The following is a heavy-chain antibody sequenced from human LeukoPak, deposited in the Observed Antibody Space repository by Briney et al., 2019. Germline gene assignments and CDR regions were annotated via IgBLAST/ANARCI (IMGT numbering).Heavy chain of an antibody. V-gene: IGHV3-21*01. J-gene: IGHJ5*02. CDR1: GFTFSSYS. CDR2: ISSSSSYI. Sequence: GGSLRLSCAASGFTFSSYSMNWVRQAPGKGLEWVSSISSSSSYIYYADSVKGRFTISRDNAKNSLYLQMNSLRAEDTAVYYCARGGTERGYSPTTLRGGFDPWGQGTLVTVSS. CDR3: ARGGTERGYSPTTLRGGFDP. D-gene: IGHD5-18*01.